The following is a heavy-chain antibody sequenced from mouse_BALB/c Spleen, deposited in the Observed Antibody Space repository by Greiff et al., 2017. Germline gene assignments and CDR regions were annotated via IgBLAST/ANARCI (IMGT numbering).Heavy chain of an antibody. D-gene: IGHD1-1*01. CDR1: GYAFSSYW. V-gene: IGHV1-80*01. CDR3: ARGDYGYAMDY. J-gene: IGHJ4*01. CDR2: IYPGDGDT. Sequence: QVQLQQSGAELVRPGSSVKISCKASGYAFSSYWMNWVKQRPGQGLEWIGQIYPGDGDTNYNGKFKGKATLTADKSSSTAYMQLSSLTSEDSAVYVCARGDYGYAMDYWGQGTAVTVSS.